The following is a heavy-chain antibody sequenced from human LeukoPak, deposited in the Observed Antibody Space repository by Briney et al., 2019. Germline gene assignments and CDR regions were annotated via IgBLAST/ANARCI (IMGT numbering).Heavy chain of an antibody. J-gene: IGHJ4*02. V-gene: IGHV4-61*05. CDR3: ARVSGYDWESSYDY. CDR1: GGSISSSSYY. Sequence: SETLSLTCTVSGGSISSSSYYWGWIRQPPGKGLEWIGYIYYSGSTNYNPSLKSRVTISVDTSKNQFSLKLSSVTAADTAVYYCARVSGYDWESSYDYWGQGTLVTVSS. CDR2: IYYSGST. D-gene: IGHD5-12*01.